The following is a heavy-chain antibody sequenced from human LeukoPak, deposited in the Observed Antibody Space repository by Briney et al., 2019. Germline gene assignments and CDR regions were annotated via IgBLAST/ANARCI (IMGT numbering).Heavy chain of an antibody. J-gene: IGHJ6*03. CDR2: IYYSGST. Sequence: PSETLSLTCTVSGGSISSYYWSWIRQPPGKGLEWIGYIYYSGSTNYNPSLKSRVTISVDTSKNQFSLKLSSVTAADTAVYYCARHRGSGSYYYYYYYMDVWGKGTAVTISS. V-gene: IGHV4-59*08. CDR1: GGSISSYY. CDR3: ARHRGSGSYYYYYYYMDV. D-gene: IGHD3-10*01.